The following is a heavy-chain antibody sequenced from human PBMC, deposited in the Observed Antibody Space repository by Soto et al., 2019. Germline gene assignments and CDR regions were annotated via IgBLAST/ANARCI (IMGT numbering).Heavy chain of an antibody. CDR1: GGSISSGGYS. D-gene: IGHD3-9*01. CDR3: ARHPGYYDILTGYTTYYFDY. CDR2: IYYRGNT. V-gene: IGHV4-30-2*01. J-gene: IGHJ4*02. Sequence: PSETLSLTCAVSGGSISSGGYSWSWIRQPPGKGLEWIGYIYYRGNTDYNPSLKSRVTISLDTPKNQFPLKLSSVTAADTAVYYCARHPGYYDILTGYTTYYFDYWGQGILVTVSS.